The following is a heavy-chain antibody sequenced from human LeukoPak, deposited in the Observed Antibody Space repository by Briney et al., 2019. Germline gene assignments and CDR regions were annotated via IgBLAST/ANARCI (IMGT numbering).Heavy chain of an antibody. D-gene: IGHD4-17*01. V-gene: IGHV3-30*02. Sequence: GGSLRLSCAASGFTFSSYGMHWVRQAPGKGLEWVAFIRYDGRNKYYADSVKGRFTISRDNSKNTLYLQMNSLRAEDTALYYCAKGVPEDYGDYVYYFDYWGQGTLVTVSS. CDR2: IRYDGRNK. CDR3: AKGVPEDYGDYVYYFDY. CDR1: GFTFSSYG. J-gene: IGHJ4*02.